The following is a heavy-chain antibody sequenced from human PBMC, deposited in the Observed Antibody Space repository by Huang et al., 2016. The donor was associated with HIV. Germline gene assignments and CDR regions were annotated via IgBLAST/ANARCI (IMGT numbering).Heavy chain of an antibody. D-gene: IGHD6-19*01. CDR1: GFTFSTYA. Sequence: EVQLLESGGGFVQPGGSLRLSCAASGFTFSTYAMSWVRQAPGKGLEWVSAIRASGGSTYYADSVKGRFTINRDTSKTTLYLQMNSLRAEDTAVYYCAKLGVEVAVASTVGRGMDVWGQGTTVTVSS. CDR3: AKLGVEVAVASTVGRGMDV. J-gene: IGHJ6*02. V-gene: IGHV3-23*01. CDR2: IRASGGST.